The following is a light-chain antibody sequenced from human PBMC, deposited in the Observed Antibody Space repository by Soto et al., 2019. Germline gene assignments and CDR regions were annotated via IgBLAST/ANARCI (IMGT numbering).Light chain of an antibody. CDR2: DVT. J-gene: IGLJ2*01. V-gene: IGLV2-14*01. CDR3: SSYTSSITHVL. CDR1: NSDVGGHNY. Sequence: QSVLTQPASVSGSPGQSITISCTGTNSDVGGHNYVSWYQQHPGKAPKLMIYDVTNRPSGVSNRFSGSKSGNTASLTISGLQAEDEGQYYCSSYTSSITHVLFGGGTKVTVL.